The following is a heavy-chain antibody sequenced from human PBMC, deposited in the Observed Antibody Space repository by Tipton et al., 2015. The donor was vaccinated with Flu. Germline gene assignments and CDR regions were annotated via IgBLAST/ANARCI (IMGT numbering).Heavy chain of an antibody. CDR2: INHSGST. J-gene: IGHJ5*02. Sequence: TLSLTCAVYGGSFSGYYWSWIRQPPGKGLEWIGEINHSGSTYYSPSLKSRVTISADTSNNQFSLRLSSVTAADTAMYYCARVSPGVESWFDPWGQGTLVTVSS. CDR1: GGSFSGYY. D-gene: IGHD3-3*01. V-gene: IGHV4-34*01. CDR3: ARVSPGVESWFDP.